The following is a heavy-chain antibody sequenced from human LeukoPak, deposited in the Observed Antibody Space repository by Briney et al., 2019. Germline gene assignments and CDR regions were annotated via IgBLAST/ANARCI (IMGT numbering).Heavy chain of an antibody. V-gene: IGHV3-48*01. J-gene: IGHJ4*02. CDR1: GLTIRSYG. D-gene: IGHD4-11*01. Sequence: GGSLRLSCEASGLTIRSYGMNWVRQASGKGLEWISYISPSGDVTYYAESVKGRFSISRDNAKNVLFLQMNSLRAEDTAVYYCARDDPYSSFDYWGQGTLVIVSS. CDR2: ISPSGDVT. CDR3: ARDDPYSSFDY.